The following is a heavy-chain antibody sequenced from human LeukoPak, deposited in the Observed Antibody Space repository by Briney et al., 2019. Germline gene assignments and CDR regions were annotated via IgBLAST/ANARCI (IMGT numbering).Heavy chain of an antibody. J-gene: IGHJ5*02. CDR3: AGDGTGSGSFNH. CDR1: GYSISSGYY. D-gene: IGHD3-10*01. CDR2: MYYSGTT. Sequence: PSETLSLTCTVSGYSISSGYYWGWIRQPPGKGLEWIGSMYYSGTTYYNPSLKSRVTISVDTSKNQFSLKLNSVTAADSAVYYCAGDGTGSGSFNHWGQGTLVTVSS. V-gene: IGHV4-38-2*02.